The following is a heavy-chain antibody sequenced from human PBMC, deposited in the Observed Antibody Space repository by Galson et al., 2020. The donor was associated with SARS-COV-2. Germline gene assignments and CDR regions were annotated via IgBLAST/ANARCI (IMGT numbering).Heavy chain of an antibody. CDR3: ARDSSGGYGFTFDY. D-gene: IGHD5-18*01. V-gene: IGHV3-30*01. Sequence: GGSLRLSCAASGFTFSSYAMHWVRQAPGKGLEWVAVISYDGSNKYYADSVTGRFTISRDNSKNTLYLQMNSLRAEDTAVYYCARDSSGGYGFTFDYWGQGTLVTVSS. CDR2: ISYDGSNK. J-gene: IGHJ4*02. CDR1: GFTFSSYA.